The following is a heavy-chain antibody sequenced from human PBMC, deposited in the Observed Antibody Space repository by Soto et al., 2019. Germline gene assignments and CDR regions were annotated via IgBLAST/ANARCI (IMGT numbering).Heavy chain of an antibody. CDR2: ISYDGSNK. J-gene: IGHJ6*02. V-gene: IGHV3-30*03. D-gene: IGHD3-22*01. CDR1: GFTFSSYG. Sequence: GESLKISCAASGFTFSSYGMHWVRQAPGKGLEWVAVISYDGSNKYYADSVKGRFTISRDNAKNSLYLQMNSLRAEDTAVYYCARYDSSGYYWPYYYYGMDVWGQGTTVTVSS. CDR3: ARYDSSGYYWPYYYYGMDV.